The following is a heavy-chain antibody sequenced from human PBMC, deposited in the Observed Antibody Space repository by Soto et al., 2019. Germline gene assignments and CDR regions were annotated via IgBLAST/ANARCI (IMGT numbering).Heavy chain of an antibody. CDR3: ARDSKGDDGVRWFDP. Sequence: QVQLQESGPGLVKPSQTLSLTCTVSGGSISSGGYYWSWIRQHPGKGLEWIGYIYYSGSTYYNPSLKNRVTISVDTSKNQFSLKLSSVTAADTAVYYCARDSKGDDGVRWFDPWGQGTLVTVSS. J-gene: IGHJ5*02. V-gene: IGHV4-31*03. CDR2: IYYSGST. D-gene: IGHD3-3*01. CDR1: GGSISSGGYY.